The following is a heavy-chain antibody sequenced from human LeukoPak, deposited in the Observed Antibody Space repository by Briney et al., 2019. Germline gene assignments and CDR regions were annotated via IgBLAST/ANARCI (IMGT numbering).Heavy chain of an antibody. CDR3: AKDGDGYNFQFDY. Sequence: GGSLRLSCAASGFTFDDYAMHWVRQAPGRGLEWVSGISWNSGSIGYADSVKGRFTISRDNAKNSLYLQMNSLRAEDTALYYCAKDGDGYNFQFDYWGQGTLVTVSS. CDR1: GFTFDDYA. J-gene: IGHJ4*02. V-gene: IGHV3-9*01. CDR2: ISWNSGSI. D-gene: IGHD5-24*01.